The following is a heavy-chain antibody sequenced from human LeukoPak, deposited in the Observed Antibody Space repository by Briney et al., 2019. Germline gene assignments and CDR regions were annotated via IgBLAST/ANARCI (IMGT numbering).Heavy chain of an antibody. CDR3: ARDLGYSGFDWAP. D-gene: IGHD5-12*01. CDR2: IYYSGST. CDR1: GGSISSSSYY. J-gene: IGHJ5*02. V-gene: IGHV4-39*07. Sequence: SETLSLTCTVSGGSISSSSYYWGWIRQPPGKGLEWIGSIYYSGSTYYNPSLKSRVTISVDTSKNQFSLKLSSVTAADAAVYYCARDLGYSGFDWAPWGQGTLVTVSS.